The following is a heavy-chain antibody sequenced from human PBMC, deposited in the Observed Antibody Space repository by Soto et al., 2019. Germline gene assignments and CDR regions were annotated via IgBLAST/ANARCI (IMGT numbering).Heavy chain of an antibody. D-gene: IGHD6-13*01. CDR1: GGSISSGGYY. CDR3: AREVAAALYYFDY. V-gene: IGHV4-31*03. J-gene: IGHJ4*02. CDR2: IYYSGST. Sequence: KASETLSLTCTVSGGSISSGGYYWSWIRQHPGKGLEWIGYIYYSGSTYYNPSLKSRVTISVDTSKNQFSLKLSSVTAADTAVYYCAREVAAALYYFDYWGQGTLVTVSS.